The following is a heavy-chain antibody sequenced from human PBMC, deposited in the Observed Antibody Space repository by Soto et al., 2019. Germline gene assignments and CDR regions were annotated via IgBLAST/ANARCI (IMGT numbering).Heavy chain of an antibody. V-gene: IGHV4-30-4*01. CDR3: AGAKITVNDSRPFYS. CDR2: IHYSGGT. Sequence: SETLSLTCTLSGGTISSGDYYCSWIGQAPWRGLEWVAYIHYSGGTSYNPSLMSRLTISLDTSKNQFSLKLSPVTAADSAVYYCAGAKITVNDSRPFYSWGQGTTATVSS. D-gene: IGHD1-20*01. J-gene: IGHJ3*02. CDR1: GGTISSGDYY.